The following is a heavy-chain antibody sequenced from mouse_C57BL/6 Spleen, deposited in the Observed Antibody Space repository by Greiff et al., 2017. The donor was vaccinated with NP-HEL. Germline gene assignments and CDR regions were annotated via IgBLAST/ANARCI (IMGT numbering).Heavy chain of an antibody. Sequence: QVQLHQPGAELVRPGSSVKLSCKASGYTFTSYWMHWVKQRPIQGLEWIGNIDPSDSETHYNQKFKDKATLTVDKSSSTAYMQLSSLTSEDSAVYYCARYYYGSSYGYFDVWGTGTTVTVSS. CDR3: ARYYYGSSYGYFDV. CDR2: IDPSDSET. D-gene: IGHD1-1*01. V-gene: IGHV1-52*01. CDR1: GYTFTSYW. J-gene: IGHJ1*03.